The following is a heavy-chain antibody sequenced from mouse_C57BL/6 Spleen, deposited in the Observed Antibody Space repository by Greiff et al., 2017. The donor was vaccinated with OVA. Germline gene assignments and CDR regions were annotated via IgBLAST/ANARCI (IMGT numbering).Heavy chain of an antibody. Sequence: QPCKASVYTFTSYWMHWVTQRPGRGLEWIGRIDPNSGGTKYNEKIKSKATLTVDKPSSTAYMQLSSLTSEDSAVYDCARYWDYFDYWGQGTTLTVSS. CDR2: IDPNSGGT. V-gene: IGHV1-72*01. CDR1: VYTFTSYW. D-gene: IGHD4-1*01. CDR3: ARYWDYFDY. J-gene: IGHJ2*01.